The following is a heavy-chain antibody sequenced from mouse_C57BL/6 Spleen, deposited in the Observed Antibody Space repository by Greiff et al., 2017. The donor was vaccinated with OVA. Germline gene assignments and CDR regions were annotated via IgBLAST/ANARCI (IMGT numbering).Heavy chain of an antibody. CDR1: GYSFTGYY. Sequence: VQLQQSGPELVKPGASVKISCKASGYSFTGYYMNWVKQSPEKSLEWIGEINPSTGGTTYNQKFKAKATLTVDKSSSTAYMQLKSLTSEDSAVYYCASPRLLGMAMDYWGPGTSVTVSS. CDR3: ASPRLLGMAMDY. CDR2: INPSTGGT. J-gene: IGHJ4*01. D-gene: IGHD1-1*01. V-gene: IGHV1-42*01.